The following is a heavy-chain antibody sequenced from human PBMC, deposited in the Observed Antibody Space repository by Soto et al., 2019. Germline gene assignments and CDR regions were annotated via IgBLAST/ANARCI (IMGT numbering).Heavy chain of an antibody. J-gene: IGHJ5*02. CDR3: ARDRCSGGSCYWFDP. CDR2: ISSSSSTI. D-gene: IGHD2-15*01. V-gene: IGHV3-48*01. CDR1: GFTFSSYS. Sequence: PGGSLRLSCAASGFTFSSYSMNWVRQAPGKGLEWVSYISSSSSTIYYADSVKGRFTISRDDAKNSLCLQMNSLRAEDTAVYYCARDRCSGGSCYWFDPWGQGTLVTVSS.